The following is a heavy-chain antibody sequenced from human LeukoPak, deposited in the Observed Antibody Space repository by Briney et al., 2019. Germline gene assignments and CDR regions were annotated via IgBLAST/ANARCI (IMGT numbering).Heavy chain of an antibody. V-gene: IGHV3-48*01. CDR3: ARVLRYFDWGLDYMDV. Sequence: GGSLRLSCAASGFTFSNYSMNWVRQAPGKGLEWVSYISSSGNTIYYADSVKGRFTISRDNAKNSLYLQMNSLRAEDTAVYYCARVLRYFDWGLDYMDVWGKGTTVTISS. D-gene: IGHD3-9*01. CDR1: GFTFSNYS. CDR2: ISSSGNTI. J-gene: IGHJ6*03.